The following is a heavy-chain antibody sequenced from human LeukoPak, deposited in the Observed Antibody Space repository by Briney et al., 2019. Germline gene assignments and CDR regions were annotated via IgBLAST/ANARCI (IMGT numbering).Heavy chain of an antibody. D-gene: IGHD5-24*01. CDR1: GFSFSSYS. J-gene: IGHJ3*01. Sequence: GGSLRLSCAASGFSFSSYSMNWARQSPGKGLEWDSYISSSSSTISYADSVKGRFTISRDNAKNSLYLQMNSLRAEDTAVYYCAMKAVPRPRLHDAFDFWGQGTVVSVSS. CDR3: AMKAVPRPRLHDAFDF. CDR2: ISSSSSTI. V-gene: IGHV3-48*01.